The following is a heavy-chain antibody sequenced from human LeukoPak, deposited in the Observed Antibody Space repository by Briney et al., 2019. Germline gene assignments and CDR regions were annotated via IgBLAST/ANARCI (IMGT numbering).Heavy chain of an antibody. CDR2: IYYSGST. CDR3: ARLIVAVRNWFDP. CDR1: GGSISSYY. D-gene: IGHD6-13*01. Sequence: SETLSLTCTVSGGSISSYYWSWIRQPPGKGLEWIGYIYYSGSTNYNPSLKSRVTISVDTSKNQFSLKLSSVTAADTAVYYRARLIVAVRNWFDPWGQGTLVTVSS. J-gene: IGHJ5*02. V-gene: IGHV4-59*12.